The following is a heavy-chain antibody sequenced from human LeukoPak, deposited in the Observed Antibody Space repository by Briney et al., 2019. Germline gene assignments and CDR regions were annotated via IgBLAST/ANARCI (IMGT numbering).Heavy chain of an antibody. CDR1: GYTFTSYG. Sequence: ASVKVSCKASGYTFTSYGISWVRQAPGQGLEWMGWISAYNGNTNYAQKLQGRVTMTTDTSTSTAYMELRSLRAEDTALYYCAKALLGNWYYFDYWGQGTLVTVSS. V-gene: IGHV1-18*01. D-gene: IGHD1-1*01. J-gene: IGHJ4*02. CDR2: ISAYNGNT. CDR3: AKALLGNWYYFDY.